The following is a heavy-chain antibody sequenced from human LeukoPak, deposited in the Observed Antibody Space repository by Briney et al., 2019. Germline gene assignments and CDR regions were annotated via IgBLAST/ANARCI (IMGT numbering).Heavy chain of an antibody. J-gene: IGHJ6*03. Sequence: ASVKVSCKASGYTFTSYYMHWVRQAPGQGPEWMGIINPSGGSTNYAQKFQGRVTITADKSTSTAYMELSSLRSEDTAVYYCARVVLGSSWLRNFYYYYYMDVWGKGTTVTISS. CDR3: ARVVLGSSWLRNFYYYYYMDV. D-gene: IGHD5-12*01. CDR1: GYTFTSYY. CDR2: INPSGGST. V-gene: IGHV1-46*01.